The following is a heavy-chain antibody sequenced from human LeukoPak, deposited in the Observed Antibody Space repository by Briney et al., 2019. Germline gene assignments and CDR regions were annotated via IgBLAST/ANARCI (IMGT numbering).Heavy chain of an antibody. CDR1: GYTFSDYY. D-gene: IGHD2/OR15-2a*01. CDR3: ARDGCSSTTNCDENNWFDP. V-gene: IGHV1-46*01. J-gene: IGHJ5*02. CDR2: INPSGGST. Sequence: ASVKVSCKASGYTFSDYYMHWVRPAHGQGLEWMGVINPSGGSTRYAQKFQGRVTMTRDMSTSTVDMELSSLRSEDTAVYYCARDGCSSTTNCDENNWFDPWGQGTLVIVSS.